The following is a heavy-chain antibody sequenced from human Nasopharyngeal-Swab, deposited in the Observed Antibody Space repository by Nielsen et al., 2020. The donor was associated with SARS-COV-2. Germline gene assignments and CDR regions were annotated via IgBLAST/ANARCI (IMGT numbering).Heavy chain of an antibody. CDR3: ARDVRIFGVVIITYYYYYYMDV. CDR2: IKQDGSEK. CDR1: GFTFSSYW. J-gene: IGHJ6*03. V-gene: IGHV3-7*01. D-gene: IGHD3-3*01. Sequence: GGSLRLSCAASGFTFSSYWMSWVRQAPGKGLEWVANIKQDGSEKYYVDSVKGRFTISRDNAKNSLYLQMNSLRAEDTAVYYCARDVRIFGVVIITYYYYYYMDVWGKGTTVTV.